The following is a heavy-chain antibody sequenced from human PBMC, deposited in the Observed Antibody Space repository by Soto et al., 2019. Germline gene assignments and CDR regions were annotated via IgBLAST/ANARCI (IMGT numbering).Heavy chain of an antibody. J-gene: IGHJ4*02. V-gene: IGHV3-74*01. D-gene: IGHD3-10*01. CDR2: IKTDGSSP. Sequence: EVLLVESGGGLVHPGGSLRLSCVASGFTFNNYWMHWVRQVPGKGLVWVSRIKTDGSSPNYADSVEGRFTISSDNAKNTLYLQMNSLRAEDTAVYYCARDRIAGSGSCDNWVQGTLVTVSS. CDR3: ARDRIAGSGSCDN. CDR1: GFTFNNYW.